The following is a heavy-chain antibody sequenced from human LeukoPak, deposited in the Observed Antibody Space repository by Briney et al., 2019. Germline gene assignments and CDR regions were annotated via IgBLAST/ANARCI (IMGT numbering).Heavy chain of an antibody. V-gene: IGHV1-69*05. D-gene: IGHD3-3*01. CDR2: IFPIFGTA. CDR1: GGTFSSYA. J-gene: IGHJ4*02. CDR3: AVGKVGIFGVVRYFDY. Sequence: SVKVSCKASGGTFSSYAISWVRQAPGQGLEWMGRIFPIFGTANYAQKFQGRVTITTDESTSTAYMELSSLRSEDTAVYYCAVGKVGIFGVVRYFDYWGQGTLVTVSS.